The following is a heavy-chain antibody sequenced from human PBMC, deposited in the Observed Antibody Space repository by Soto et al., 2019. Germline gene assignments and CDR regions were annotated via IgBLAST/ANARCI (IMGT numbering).Heavy chain of an antibody. CDR3: ARGSGSYYAY. D-gene: IGHD1-26*01. CDR1: GASVSSGNYY. J-gene: IGHJ4*02. Sequence: QVQLQESGPGLGKPSETLSLTCTVSGASVSSGNYYWGWIRQPPGKGLECIGYIAYSGSTNYNPSLKSRVTISIDTSKNQFSLKLSSVTAADTAVYYCARGSGSYYAYWGQGTLVTVSS. V-gene: IGHV4-61*01. CDR2: IAYSGST.